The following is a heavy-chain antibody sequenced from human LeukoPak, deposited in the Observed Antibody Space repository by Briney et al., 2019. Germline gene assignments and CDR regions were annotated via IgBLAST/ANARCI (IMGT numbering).Heavy chain of an antibody. J-gene: IGHJ4*02. V-gene: IGHV1-18*01. D-gene: IGHD3-3*01. Sequence: ASVKVSCKASGYTSTNYGISWVRQAPGQGLEWMGWISAYNGNTNYAQKLQGRVTMTTDTSTSTAYMELRSLRSDDTAVYYCARLITIFGVVIPYPYYFDYWGQGTLVTVSS. CDR2: ISAYNGNT. CDR3: ARLITIFGVVIPYPYYFDY. CDR1: GYTSTNYG.